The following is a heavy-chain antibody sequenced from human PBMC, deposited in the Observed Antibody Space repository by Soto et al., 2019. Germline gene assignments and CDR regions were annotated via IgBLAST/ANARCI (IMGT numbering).Heavy chain of an antibody. CDR3: ARKIYHRFDP. CDR2: ISVTGDKT. Sequence: EVQLSESGGGLVQPGGSQRLSCAASGFPFNTYAMTWVRQAPGKGLEWVSAISVTGDKTYYAESVRGRCAISRDNSQNILFLQMNDLRAEDTALYYCARKIYHRFDPWGQGTLLIVSS. V-gene: IGHV3-23*01. J-gene: IGHJ5*02. CDR1: GFPFNTYA.